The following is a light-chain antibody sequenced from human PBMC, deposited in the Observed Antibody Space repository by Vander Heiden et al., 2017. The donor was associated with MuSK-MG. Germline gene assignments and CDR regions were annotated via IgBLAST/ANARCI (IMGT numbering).Light chain of an antibody. CDR3: QQFNSYPFT. Sequence: AIQLTQSPSSLSASVGDRVTITCRASQGISSALAWYQQKSGKTPKLLIYDASSLESGVPSRFSGSGSGTDFTLTISSLQPEDFATYYCQQFNSYPFTFGHGTKVDF. CDR2: DAS. J-gene: IGKJ3*01. V-gene: IGKV1-13*02. CDR1: QGISSA.